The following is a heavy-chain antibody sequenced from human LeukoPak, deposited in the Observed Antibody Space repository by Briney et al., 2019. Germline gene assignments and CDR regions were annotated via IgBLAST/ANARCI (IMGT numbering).Heavy chain of an antibody. V-gene: IGHV1-46*01. CDR2: INPSGGST. Sequence: ASVKVSCKASGYTFTGYYMHWVRQAPGQGLEWMGIINPSGGSTNYAQKFQGRVTMTRDMSTSTVYMELSSLRSEDTAVYYCATTRWSTVTSAPFDYWGQGTLVTVSS. CDR3: ATTRWSTVTSAPFDY. D-gene: IGHD4-17*01. CDR1: GYTFTGYY. J-gene: IGHJ4*02.